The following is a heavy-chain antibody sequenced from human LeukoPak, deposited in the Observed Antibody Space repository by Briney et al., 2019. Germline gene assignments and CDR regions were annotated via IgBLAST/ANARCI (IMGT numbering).Heavy chain of an antibody. D-gene: IGHD5-24*01. J-gene: IGHJ5*02. V-gene: IGHV4-39*01. CDR2: IYYSGST. Sequence: PSETLPLTCTVSGGSISSSSYYWCWIRQPPGKGLEWIGSIYYSGSTYYNPSLKSRVTISVDTSKNQFSLKLSSVTAADTAVYYCARQMAAVVFDPWGQGTLVTVSS. CDR3: ARQMAAVVFDP. CDR1: GGSISSSSYY.